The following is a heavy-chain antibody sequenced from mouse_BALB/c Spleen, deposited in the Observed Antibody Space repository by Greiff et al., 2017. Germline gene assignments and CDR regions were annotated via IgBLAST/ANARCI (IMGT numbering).Heavy chain of an antibody. V-gene: IGHV5-12-1*01. CDR2: ISSGGGST. D-gene: IGHD2-14*01. J-gene: IGHJ4*01. CDR3: ARGGYRYDVREAMDY. Sequence: EVKVVESGGGLVKPGGSLKLSCAASGFAFSSYDMSWVRQTPEKRLEWVAYISSGGGSTYYPDTVKGRFTISRDNAKNTLYLQMSSLKSEDTAMYYCARGGYRYDVREAMDYWGQGTSVTVSS. CDR1: GFAFSSYD.